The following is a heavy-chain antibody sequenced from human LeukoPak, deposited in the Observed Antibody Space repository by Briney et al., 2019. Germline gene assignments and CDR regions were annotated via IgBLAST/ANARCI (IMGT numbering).Heavy chain of an antibody. CDR3: ARVYDILTGYYGVDY. V-gene: IGHV3-48*04. CDR2: IISSSSTI. J-gene: IGHJ4*02. Sequence: GGSLRLSCVASGFNFNTYSMNWVRQAPGKGLEWISYIISSSSTIYYADSVKGRFTISRDNAKNSLYLQMNSLRADDTAVYYCARVYDILTGYYGVDYWGQGTLVTVSS. D-gene: IGHD3-9*01. CDR1: GFNFNTYS.